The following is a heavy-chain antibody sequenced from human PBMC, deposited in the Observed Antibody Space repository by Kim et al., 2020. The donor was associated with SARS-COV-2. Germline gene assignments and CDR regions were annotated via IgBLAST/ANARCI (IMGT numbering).Heavy chain of an antibody. CDR1: GITVTTNY. V-gene: IGHV3-66*01. CDR3: AREPYSSTWLDY. Sequence: GGSLRLSCAVSGITVTTNYMNRVRQAPGKGLEWVSTIYSGGTTHYADSVKGRFTISRDTSKNTLYLQMNSLRAEDTAVYYCAREPYSSTWLDYWGPGTPV. CDR2: IYSGGTT. D-gene: IGHD6-13*01. J-gene: IGHJ4*02.